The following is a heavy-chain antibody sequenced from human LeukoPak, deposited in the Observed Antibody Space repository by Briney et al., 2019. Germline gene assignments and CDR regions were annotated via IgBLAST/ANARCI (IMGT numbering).Heavy chain of an antibody. CDR2: INHSGST. J-gene: IGHJ4*02. Sequence: SETLSLTCAVYGGSFSGYYWSWIRQPPGKELEWIGEINHSGSTNCNPSLKSRVTISVDTSKNQFSLKLSSVTAADTAVYYCARDWGRARLVKWYYFDYWGQGTLVTVSS. V-gene: IGHV4-34*01. CDR3: ARDWGRARLVKWYYFDY. CDR1: GGSFSGYY. D-gene: IGHD3-16*01.